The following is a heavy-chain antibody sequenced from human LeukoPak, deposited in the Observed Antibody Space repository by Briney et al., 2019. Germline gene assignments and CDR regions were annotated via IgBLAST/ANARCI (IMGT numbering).Heavy chain of an antibody. CDR1: GFTFSSYA. CDR2: ISGSGGST. D-gene: IGHD3-16*01. J-gene: IGHJ4*02. V-gene: IGHV3-23*01. Sequence: GGSLRLSCAASGFTFSSYAMSWVRQAPGKGLEWVSAISGSGGSTYYADSVKGRFTISRDNSKNTLYLQMNSLRAEDTAVYYCAKDWGRGNLAHPFFDYWGQGTLVTVSS. CDR3: AKDWGRGNLAHPFFDY.